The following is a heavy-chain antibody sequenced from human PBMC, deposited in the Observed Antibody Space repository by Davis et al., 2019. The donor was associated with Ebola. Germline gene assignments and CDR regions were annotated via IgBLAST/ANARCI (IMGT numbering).Heavy chain of an antibody. V-gene: IGHV1-18*04. J-gene: IGHJ4*02. Sequence: ASVKVSCKASGYTFTSYGISWVRQAPGQGLEWMGWISAYNGNTNYAQKLQGRVTMTTDTSTSTAYMELRSLRSDDTAVYYCARDRGGYCTNDVCFPFDYWGQGTLVTVSS. CDR2: ISAYNGNT. D-gene: IGHD2-8*01. CDR3: ARDRGGYCTNDVCFPFDY. CDR1: GYTFTSYG.